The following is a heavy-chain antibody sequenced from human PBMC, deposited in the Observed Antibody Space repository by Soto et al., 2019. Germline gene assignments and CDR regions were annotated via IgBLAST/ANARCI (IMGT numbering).Heavy chain of an antibody. CDR1: GLTFSSYG. J-gene: IGHJ4*02. Sequence: GGSLRLSCAASGLTFSSYGMHWVRQAPGKGMEWVAVISYDGSNKYYAASVKGRFTISRDNSKNTLYLQMNSLRAEDTAVYYCAKGDSTVTTLDFDYWGQGTLVTVS. V-gene: IGHV3-30*18. CDR2: ISYDGSNK. D-gene: IGHD4-17*01. CDR3: AKGDSTVTTLDFDY.